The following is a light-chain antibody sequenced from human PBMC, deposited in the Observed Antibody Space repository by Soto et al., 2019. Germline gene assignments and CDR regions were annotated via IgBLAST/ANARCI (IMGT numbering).Light chain of an antibody. CDR1: SSNIGSNT. Sequence: QSVLTQPPSASGTPGQRVTISCSGSSSNIGSNTVNWYQQLPGTAPKLLIYRNNQRRSGVPDRFSGSKSGTSASLAISGLQSGDEADYYCAAWDDSLNGLVFGGGTKLTVL. CDR3: AAWDDSLNGLV. CDR2: RNN. J-gene: IGLJ2*01. V-gene: IGLV1-44*01.